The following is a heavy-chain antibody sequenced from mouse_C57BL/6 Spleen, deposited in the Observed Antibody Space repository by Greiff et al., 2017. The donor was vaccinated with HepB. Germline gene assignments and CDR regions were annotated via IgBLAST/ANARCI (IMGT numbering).Heavy chain of an antibody. CDR2: IYPGDGDT. J-gene: IGHJ3*01. CDR3: AREGLDSSGYFAY. Sequence: QVQLQQSGAELVKPGASVKISCKASGYAFSSYWMNWVKQRPGKGLEWIGQIYPGDGDTNYNGKFKGKATLTADKSSSTAYMQLSSLTSEDSAVYFCAREGLDSSGYFAYWGQGTLVTVSA. CDR1: GYAFSSYW. V-gene: IGHV1-80*01. D-gene: IGHD3-2*02.